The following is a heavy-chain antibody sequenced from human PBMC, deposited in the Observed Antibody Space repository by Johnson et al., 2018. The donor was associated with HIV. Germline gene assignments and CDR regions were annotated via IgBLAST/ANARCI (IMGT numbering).Heavy chain of an antibody. Sequence: QVQLVESGGGVVQPGRSLRLSCAASGFTFSSYAMHWVRQAPGKGLEWVAVISYDGSNKYYADSVKGRFTISRDNSKNTLYLQMNSLRAEDTAVYYCARDLGPVGAFDIWGQGTMVTVSS. CDR2: ISYDGSNK. CDR1: GFTFSSYA. J-gene: IGHJ3*02. D-gene: IGHD3-16*01. CDR3: ARDLGPVGAFDI. V-gene: IGHV3-30*04.